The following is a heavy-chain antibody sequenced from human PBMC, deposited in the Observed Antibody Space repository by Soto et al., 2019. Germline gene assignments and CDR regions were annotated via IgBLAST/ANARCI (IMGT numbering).Heavy chain of an antibody. Sequence: PGGSLRLSCAASGFTFSDYGMHWVRQAPGKGLEWVALTWYDESITVYADSVEGRFTISRDNSKNTLYLQMNNVRPEDTAVYYCARDYSAGAGENWFDPGGQGTLVTVSS. D-gene: IGHD1-26*01. CDR3: ARDYSAGAGENWFDP. V-gene: IGHV3-33*01. J-gene: IGHJ5*02. CDR1: GFTFSDYG. CDR2: TWYDESIT.